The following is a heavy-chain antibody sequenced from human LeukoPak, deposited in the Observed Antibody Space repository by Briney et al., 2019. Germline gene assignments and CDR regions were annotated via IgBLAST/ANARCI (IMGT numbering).Heavy chain of an antibody. Sequence: GGSLRLSCAASGFTFSSYSMNWVRQAPGKGLEWVSSISSSSSYIYYADSVKGRFTISRDNAKNSLYLQMNSLRAEDTAVYYCARDVDYCSGCSCYPYFDYWGQGTLVTVSS. D-gene: IGHD2-15*01. CDR2: ISSSSSYI. J-gene: IGHJ4*02. CDR1: GFTFSSYS. V-gene: IGHV3-21*01. CDR3: ARDVDYCSGCSCYPYFDY.